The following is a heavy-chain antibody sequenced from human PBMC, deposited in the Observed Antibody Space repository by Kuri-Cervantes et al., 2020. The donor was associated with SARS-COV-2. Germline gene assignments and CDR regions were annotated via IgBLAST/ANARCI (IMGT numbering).Heavy chain of an antibody. CDR1: GFTFSSYG. J-gene: IGHJ6*03. V-gene: IGHV3-30*19. CDR2: ISYDGSNK. Sequence: GESLKISCAASGFTFSSYGMHWVRQAPGKGLEWVAVISYDGSNKYYADSVKGRFTISRDNSKNTLYLQMNSLRAEDTAVYYCARGEALYYYMDVWGKGTTVTVSS. CDR3: ARGEALYYYMDV.